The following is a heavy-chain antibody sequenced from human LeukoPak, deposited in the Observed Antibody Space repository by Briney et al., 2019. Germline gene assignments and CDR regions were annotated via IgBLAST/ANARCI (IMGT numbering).Heavy chain of an antibody. J-gene: IGHJ4*02. CDR2: INPNSGGT. V-gene: IGHV1-2*02. CDR3: ARDSSYYDLYPTYDY. D-gene: IGHD3-22*01. CDR1: GYTFTDCY. Sequence: ASVKVSCKASGYTFTDCYRHWVRQAPGQGLEWMGWINPNSGGTNYAQKFQCRVTMTRDTSISTAYMELSRLRSDDTAVYYCARDSSYYDLYPTYDYWGQGTLVTVSS.